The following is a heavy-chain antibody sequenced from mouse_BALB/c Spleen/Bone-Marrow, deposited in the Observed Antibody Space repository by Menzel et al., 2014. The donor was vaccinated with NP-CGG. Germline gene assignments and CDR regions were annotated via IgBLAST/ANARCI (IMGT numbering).Heavy chain of an antibody. D-gene: IGHD2-1*01. Sequence: EVKLVESGGGLVKPGGSLKLSCAVSGFTFSDYYMYWVRQNPEKRLEWVATINDGGSYTYYPDSVKGRFTISRDNAKNNLYLQMSSLKSEDTAMYYYARDGNFAMDYWGQGTSVTVSS. J-gene: IGHJ4*01. CDR2: INDGGSYT. CDR1: GFTFSDYY. CDR3: ARDGNFAMDY. V-gene: IGHV5-4*02.